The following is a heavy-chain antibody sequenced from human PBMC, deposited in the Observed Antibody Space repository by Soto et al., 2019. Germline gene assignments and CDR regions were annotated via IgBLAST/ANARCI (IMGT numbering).Heavy chain of an antibody. D-gene: IGHD2-8*01. Sequence: EVQLLESGGGLVQPGGSLRLSCAASGLTFSHNAMSWVRQAPGKGLEWVSTISGNGRVTYYTDSVKGRFTISRDNSKNSMYMQMNSLRAEDTAANSCATSGDDREFFPLWCQGTLVPVSS. J-gene: IGHJ1*01. CDR3: ATSGDDREFFPL. CDR2: ISGNGRVT. CDR1: GLTFSHNA. V-gene: IGHV3-23*01.